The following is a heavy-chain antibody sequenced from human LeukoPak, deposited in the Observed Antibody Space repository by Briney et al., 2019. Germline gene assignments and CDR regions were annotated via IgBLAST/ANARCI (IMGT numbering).Heavy chain of an antibody. J-gene: IGHJ6*03. D-gene: IGHD7-27*01. CDR2: INPNSGGT. V-gene: IGHV1-2*06. Sequence: ASVKVSCKASGYTFTGYYMHWVRQAPGQGLEWMGRINPNSGGTNYAQKFQGRVTMTRDTSISTAYMELSRLRSDDTAVYYCARETGDLYYYYYHMDVWGKGTTVTVSS. CDR3: ARETGDLYYYYYHMDV. CDR1: GYTFTGYY.